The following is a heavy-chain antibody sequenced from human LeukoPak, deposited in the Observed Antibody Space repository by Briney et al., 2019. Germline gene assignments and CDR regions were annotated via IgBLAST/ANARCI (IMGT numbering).Heavy chain of an antibody. V-gene: IGHV3-30*18. CDR1: GFTFSSYG. J-gene: IGHJ4*02. CDR2: ISYVGSNK. CDR3: AKDTHLDY. Sequence: GRSLRLSCAASGFTFSSYGMHWVRQAPGKGLEWVAVISYVGSNKYYADSVKGRFTISRDNSKNTLYLQMNSLRAEDTAVYYCAKDTHLDYWGQGTLVTVSS.